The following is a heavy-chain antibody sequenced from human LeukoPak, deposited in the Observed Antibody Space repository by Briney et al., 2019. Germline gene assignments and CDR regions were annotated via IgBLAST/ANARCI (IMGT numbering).Heavy chain of an antibody. CDR2: IGSNGGST. CDR1: GFTFSSYA. D-gene: IGHD4-17*01. CDR3: ARGAAVTTNSCDY. Sequence: GGSLRLSCAASGFTFSSYAMHWVRQAPGKGLEYVSAIGSNGGSTYYANSVKGRFTISRDNSKNTLYLQMGSLRAEDMAVYYCARGAAVTTNSCDYWGQGTLVTVSS. V-gene: IGHV3-64*01. J-gene: IGHJ4*02.